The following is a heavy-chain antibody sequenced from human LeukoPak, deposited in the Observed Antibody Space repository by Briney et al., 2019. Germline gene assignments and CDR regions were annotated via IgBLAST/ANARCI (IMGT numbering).Heavy chain of an antibody. CDR1: GYSFTSYW. V-gene: IGHV5-51*01. Sequence: GESLKISCKGSGYSFTSYWIGRVRQMPGKGLEWMGIIYPGDSDTRYSPSFQAQVTISADKSISTAYLQWSSRKASDTAMYYCARRPAGPQHPFDYWGQGTLVTVSS. CDR2: IYPGDSDT. CDR3: ARRPAGPQHPFDY. J-gene: IGHJ4*02.